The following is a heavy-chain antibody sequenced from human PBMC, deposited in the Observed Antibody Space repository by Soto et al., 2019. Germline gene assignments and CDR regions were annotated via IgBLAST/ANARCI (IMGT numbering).Heavy chain of an antibody. Sequence: QVQLVQSGAEVKKPGASVKVSCKASGYTFTSYDINWVRQATRQGLEWMGWMNPNSGNTGYAQKFQDRVTMTRNTSISTAYMELSSLRSEDTAVYYCARGLNVLRWFGDPSHFDYWGQGTLVTVSS. V-gene: IGHV1-8*01. CDR1: GYTFTSYD. CDR3: ARGLNVLRWFGDPSHFDY. J-gene: IGHJ4*02. CDR2: MNPNSGNT. D-gene: IGHD3-10*01.